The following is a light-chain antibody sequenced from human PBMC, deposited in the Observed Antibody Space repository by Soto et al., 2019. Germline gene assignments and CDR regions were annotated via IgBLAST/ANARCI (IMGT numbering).Light chain of an antibody. V-gene: IGKV1-5*03. Sequence: DIQMTQSPSTLSASVGDRATITCRASQSIDTALAWYQQKPGKAPNLLIYRASNLESGVPSRFSGSGSGTEFTLAISSLQPDDFATYYCQQYGRFLTFGQGTKLEPK. CDR1: QSIDTA. J-gene: IGKJ2*01. CDR3: QQYGRFLT. CDR2: RAS.